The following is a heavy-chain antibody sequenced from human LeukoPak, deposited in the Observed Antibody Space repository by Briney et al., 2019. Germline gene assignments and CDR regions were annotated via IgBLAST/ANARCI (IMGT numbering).Heavy chain of an antibody. CDR1: GFTFSSYS. J-gene: IGHJ3*02. CDR3: VRDTSWAFDI. V-gene: IGHV3-21*01. CDR2: ISSSSSYI. Sequence: GGSLRLSCAASGFTFSSYSMNWVRQAPGKGLEWVSSISSSSSYIYYADSVKGRFTISRDNAEKSLYMQMNSLRDEDTAVYYCVRDTSWAFDIWGQGTMVTVSS.